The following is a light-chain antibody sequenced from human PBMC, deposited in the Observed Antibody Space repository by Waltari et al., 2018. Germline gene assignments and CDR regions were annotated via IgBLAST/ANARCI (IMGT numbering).Light chain of an antibody. CDR1: QSLLYNPNLKKY. CDR3: QQYYSRRT. Sequence: DIVMTQSPDSLALSRGERVTIHFKSNQSLLYNPNLKKYLARDQQKPGHPPKLLFYWTSTRHSGVPDRFSGSGSATDFTLTISGLQAEDVAVYYCQQYYSRRTFGQGTRVEIK. V-gene: IGKV4-1*01. CDR2: WTS. J-gene: IGKJ1*01.